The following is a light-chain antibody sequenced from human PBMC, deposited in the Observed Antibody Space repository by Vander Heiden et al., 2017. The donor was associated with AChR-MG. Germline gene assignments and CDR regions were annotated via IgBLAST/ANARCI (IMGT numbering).Light chain of an antibody. CDR2: AAS. CDR3: QQSYSPPRT. V-gene: IGKV1-39*01. CDR1: QSISSY. Sequence: DIQMTQFLSSLSASVGDRVTITCRASQSISSYLNWSLQKPGKAPELLIYAASRLRSGVPSRCSGSGSGTHFTLTISSLQPEDFAAYYCQQSYSPPRTFGQGTKVESK. J-gene: IGKJ1*01.